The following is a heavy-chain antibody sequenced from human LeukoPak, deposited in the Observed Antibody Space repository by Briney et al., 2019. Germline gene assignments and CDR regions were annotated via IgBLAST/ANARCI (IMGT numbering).Heavy chain of an antibody. CDR3: ATDTNLVDLIQGDGHEDENFDR. CDR2: ISPNSGYI. CDR1: GFTLSAYS. Sequence: GGSLRLSCAASGFTLSAYSMNWVRQAPGKGLEWVASISPNSGYIYYGDSMEGRFTISRDNANNSLHLQMSSLRPDDTAVYYCATDTNLVDLIQGDGHEDENFDRWGQGTMVTVSS. J-gene: IGHJ3*02. V-gene: IGHV3-21*01. D-gene: IGHD2-8*01.